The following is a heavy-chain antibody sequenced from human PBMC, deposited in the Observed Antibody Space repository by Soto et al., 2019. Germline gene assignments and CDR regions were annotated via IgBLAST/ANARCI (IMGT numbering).Heavy chain of an antibody. V-gene: IGHV1-3*01. Sequence: ASVKVSCKASGYTFTNYAMHWVRQAPGQRLEWMGWIHAGNGDTKYSQKFQGRVTITRDTSANTAYMELGSLRSEDTAVYYCARATRSSGFYYYGMDVWGQGTTVTVSS. CDR3: ARATRSSGFYYYGMDV. D-gene: IGHD7-27*01. CDR2: IHAGNGDT. J-gene: IGHJ6*02. CDR1: GYTFTNYA.